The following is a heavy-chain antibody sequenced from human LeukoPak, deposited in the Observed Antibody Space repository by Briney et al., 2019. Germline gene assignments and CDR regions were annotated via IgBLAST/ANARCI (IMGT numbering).Heavy chain of an antibody. Sequence: PGGSLRLSCTASGFTFNTYAMNWVRQAPGKGLEWVSTITGSGSSTYYADSVKGRFTISRDNSKNTLYLQMNSLRVEDTALYYCTKDLYDFLSGLDYWGQGTLVTVSS. CDR3: TKDLYDFLSGLDY. CDR2: ITGSGSST. V-gene: IGHV3-23*01. J-gene: IGHJ4*02. CDR1: GFTFNTYA. D-gene: IGHD3-3*01.